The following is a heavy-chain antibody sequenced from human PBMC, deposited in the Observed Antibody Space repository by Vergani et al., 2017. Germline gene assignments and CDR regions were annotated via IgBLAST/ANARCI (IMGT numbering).Heavy chain of an antibody. CDR2: ISGSVVSS. CDR3: AKQYFVSGNYLFDY. V-gene: IGHV3-23*01. CDR1: GFTFSACP. D-gene: IGHD3-10*01. Sequence: EVRLLQSGGGVIQPGGSVRLSCAASGFTFSACPMTWVRQAPGKGLEWVSGISGSVVSSYYTDSVKGRLTISRDNSKNMLFLQMNNLRTEDTAIYYCAKQYFVSGNYLFDYWGQGTLVTVSS. J-gene: IGHJ4*02.